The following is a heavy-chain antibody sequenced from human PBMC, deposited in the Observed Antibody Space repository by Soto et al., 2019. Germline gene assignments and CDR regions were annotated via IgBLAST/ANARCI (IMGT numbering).Heavy chain of an antibody. Sequence: EVQLVESGGDLVQPGASLRLSCAASGFTFSNYWTSWVRQVPGKGLQWVANINQDESEKYYVDSVKGRFTISRDNAKNSLYLQMNSLRVEDTGIYYCAARIHAVSRLTMDSWGQGTLVTVSS. D-gene: IGHD2-8*01. J-gene: IGHJ4*02. CDR3: AARIHAVSRLTMDS. CDR2: INQDESEK. V-gene: IGHV3-7*01. CDR1: GFTFSNYW.